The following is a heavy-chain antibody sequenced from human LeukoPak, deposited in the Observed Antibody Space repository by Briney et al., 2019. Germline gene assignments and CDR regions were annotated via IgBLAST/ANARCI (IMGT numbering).Heavy chain of an antibody. D-gene: IGHD1-26*01. CDR1: GLTFSSYA. CDR2: LSGSGSNT. J-gene: IGHJ4*02. Sequence: GGFLRLSCAASGLTFSSYAMNWVRQASGKGLEWASGLSGSGSNTYYADSVKGRFTISRDNSKNTLYLQMNGLRAEDTAIYYCARAVYTGGYGGFYFDYWGQGTLVTVSS. V-gene: IGHV3-23*01. CDR3: ARAVYTGGYGGFYFDY.